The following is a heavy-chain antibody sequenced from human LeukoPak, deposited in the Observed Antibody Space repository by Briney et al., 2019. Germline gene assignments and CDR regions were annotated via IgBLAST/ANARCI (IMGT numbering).Heavy chain of an antibody. V-gene: IGHV1-46*01. CDR2: INPSGGST. CDR1: GYTFTSYY. D-gene: IGHD2-21*02. Sequence: ASVKVSCKASGYTFTSYYMHWVRQAPGQGLEWMGIINPSGGSTSYAQKFQGRVTMTRDTSTSTVYMELGSLRSEDTAVYYCALSIVVVTAIDSYYYGMDVWGQGTTVTVSS. J-gene: IGHJ6*02. CDR3: ALSIVVVTAIDSYYYGMDV.